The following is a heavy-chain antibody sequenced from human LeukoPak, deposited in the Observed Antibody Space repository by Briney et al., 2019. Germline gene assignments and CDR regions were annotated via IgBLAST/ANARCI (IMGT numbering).Heavy chain of an antibody. CDR2: ISGYNGNT. CDR3: ALAPSGYSYGYLDC. V-gene: IGHV1-18*04. CDR1: GYTFTSYG. D-gene: IGHD5-18*01. J-gene: IGHJ4*02. Sequence: ASVKVSCKASGYTFTSYGISWVRQAPGQGLEWMGWISGYNGNTNYAQKVQGRVNMTTDISTSTAYMELRSQRPEYTAVYYCALAPSGYSYGYLDCWGQRSMVTVSS.